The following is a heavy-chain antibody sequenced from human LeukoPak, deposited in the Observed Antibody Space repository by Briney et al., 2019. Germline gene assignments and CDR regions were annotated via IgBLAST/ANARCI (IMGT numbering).Heavy chain of an antibody. D-gene: IGHD1-1*01. CDR2: VNQSGGS. CDR1: GESFDSFY. V-gene: IGHV4-34*01. J-gene: IGHJ5*02. CDR3: AVRLTTGRLGTATTWFDP. Sequence: SETLSLTCAVYGESFDSFYWNWVRQAPGKGLEWLGEVNQSGGSDYNPALESRVALSADASKRQFSLKLISVTAADTAVYYCAVRLTTGRLGTATTWFDPWGQGTLVCVSS.